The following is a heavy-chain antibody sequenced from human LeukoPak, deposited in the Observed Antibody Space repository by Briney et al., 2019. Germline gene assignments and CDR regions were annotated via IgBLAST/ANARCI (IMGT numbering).Heavy chain of an antibody. CDR1: GFTFRRYA. Sequence: GGSLRLSCAASGFTFRRYAMHWVRQAPGKGLEYVSGISSNGGSTYYANSVKGRFTISRDNSKNTLYLQMNSLRAEDTAVYYCARVNRGDAFDIWGQGTLVTVSS. J-gene: IGHJ3*02. V-gene: IGHV3-64*01. D-gene: IGHD3-16*02. CDR3: ARVNRGDAFDI. CDR2: ISSNGGST.